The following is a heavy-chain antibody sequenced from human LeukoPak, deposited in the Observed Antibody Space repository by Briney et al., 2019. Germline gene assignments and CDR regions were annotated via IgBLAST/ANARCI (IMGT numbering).Heavy chain of an antibody. CDR2: ISYDGSNK. CDR1: GFTFSGYA. J-gene: IGHJ4*02. Sequence: GGSLRLSCAASGFTFSGYAMHWVRQAPGKGLEWVAVISYDGSNKYYADSVKGRFTISRDNSKNTLYLKMNSLRAEDTAVYYCAREREPYGDYGNFFDYWGQGTLVTVSS. CDR3: AREREPYGDYGNFFDY. V-gene: IGHV3-30-3*01. D-gene: IGHD4-17*01.